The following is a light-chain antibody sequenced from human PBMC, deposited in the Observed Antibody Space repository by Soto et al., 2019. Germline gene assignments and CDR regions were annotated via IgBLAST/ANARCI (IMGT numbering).Light chain of an antibody. CDR3: HQYGRSTFT. J-gene: IGKJ3*01. CDR2: GAS. V-gene: IGKV3-20*01. CDR1: QSVYNNF. Sequence: EIVLTQSPGTLSLSPGERATLSCRASQSVYNNFLAWYQQKPGQAPRLLISGASSRATGIPDRFSGSGSGTDFTLTISILEPEDFAVYYCHQYGRSTFTFGPGTKVDI.